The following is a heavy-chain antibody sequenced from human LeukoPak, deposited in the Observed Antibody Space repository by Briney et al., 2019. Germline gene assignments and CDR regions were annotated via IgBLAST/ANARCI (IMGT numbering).Heavy chain of an antibody. CDR2: INPLFRTA. V-gene: IGHV1-69*13. CDR1: GGTFSSYA. Sequence: GASVKVSCKASGGTFSSYAISWVRQAPGQGLEWMGGINPLFRTANYALKFQGKVTITADGSTSTAYLELSSLRSEDTAVYYCARGGGIFGVLTTAHYYGMDVWGQGTTVTVSS. CDR3: ARGGGIFGVLTTAHYYGMDV. D-gene: IGHD3-3*01. J-gene: IGHJ6*02.